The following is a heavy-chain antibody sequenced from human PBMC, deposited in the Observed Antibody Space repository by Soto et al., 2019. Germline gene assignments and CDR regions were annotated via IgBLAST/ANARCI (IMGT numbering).Heavy chain of an antibody. Sequence: GGSLRLSCVASGFTFNTYGMNCVRQAPGKGLEWVSLISASGSIIYYADSVKGRFSISRDKSKNTLYLQMTSLRAEDTAIYYCAKEAGVSRGHFFEFWGQGAMVTVSS. J-gene: IGHJ4*02. V-gene: IGHV3-23*01. CDR3: AKEAGVSRGHFFEF. CDR1: GFTFNTYG. D-gene: IGHD3-3*01. CDR2: ISASGSII.